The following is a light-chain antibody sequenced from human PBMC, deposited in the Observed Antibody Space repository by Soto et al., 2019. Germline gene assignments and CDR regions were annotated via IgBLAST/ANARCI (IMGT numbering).Light chain of an antibody. V-gene: IGKV3-20*01. CDR3: QQYGSSRT. Sequence: EIVLTQSPGTLSLSPGERATLSCRASQSVSSSYLAWYQHKPGQAPRLLIYGASSRATGIPDRSSGSGSGTDLTLTISRLEPEDFAVYYCQQYGSSRTFGQGTMLDIK. CDR1: QSVSSSY. CDR2: GAS. J-gene: IGKJ1*01.